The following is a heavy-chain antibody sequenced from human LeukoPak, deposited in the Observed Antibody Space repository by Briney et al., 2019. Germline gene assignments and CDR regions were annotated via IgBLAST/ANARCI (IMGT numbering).Heavy chain of an antibody. J-gene: IGHJ4*02. CDR1: GASMNSNY. D-gene: IGHD6-19*01. CDR2: IYHSGNT. CDR3: ASTRRAAVAGRFDS. V-gene: IGHV4-4*09. Sequence: SETLSLTCNVSGASMNSNYWSWIRQPPGKGLEWIGYIYHSGNTNYSPSLESRVTMSVDESKNQFSLRVHFVSAADTAVYYCASTRRAAVAGRFDSWGQGTLVTVSS.